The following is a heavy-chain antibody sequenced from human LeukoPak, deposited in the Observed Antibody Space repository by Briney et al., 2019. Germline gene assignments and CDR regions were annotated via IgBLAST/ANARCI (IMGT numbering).Heavy chain of an antibody. J-gene: IGHJ1*01. CDR1: GGSISSYH. CDR3: ARLTVSGHEYFQH. CDR2: IYYTGGT. D-gene: IGHD7-27*01. V-gene: IGHV4-59*08. Sequence: SGTLCLTCTVSGGSISSYHWSWIRQPPGKGLEWIGYIYYTGGTTYNPSLKSRVTISVDTSRTQFSLKLSSVTAADTAVYYCARLTVSGHEYFQHWGQGTLVTVSS.